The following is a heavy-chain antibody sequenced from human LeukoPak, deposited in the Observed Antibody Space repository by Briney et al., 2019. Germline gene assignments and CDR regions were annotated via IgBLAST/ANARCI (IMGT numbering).Heavy chain of an antibody. Sequence: NASETLSLTCTVSGGSISSSSYYWGWIRQPPGKGLEWIGSIYYSGSTNYNPSLKSRVTILVDTSKNQFSLKLSSVNAADTAVYYCARLVGDLYSNGRYGGFDYWGQGVLVTVSS. CDR3: ARLVGDLYSNGRYGGFDY. CDR1: GGSISSSSYY. D-gene: IGHD6-19*01. J-gene: IGHJ4*02. CDR2: IYYSGST. V-gene: IGHV4-39*07.